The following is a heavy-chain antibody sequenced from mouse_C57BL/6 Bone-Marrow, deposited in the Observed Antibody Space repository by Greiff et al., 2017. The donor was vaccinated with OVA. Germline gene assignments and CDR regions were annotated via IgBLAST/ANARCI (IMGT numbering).Heavy chain of an antibody. CDR2: IHPNSGST. CDR1: GYTFTSYW. CDR3: ASITTVVATYWYFDV. J-gene: IGHJ1*03. D-gene: IGHD1-1*01. V-gene: IGHV1-64*01. Sequence: QVQLQQPGAELVKPGASVKLSCKASGYTFTSYWMHWVKQRPGQGLEWIGMIHPNSGSTNYNEKFKSKATLTVDKSSSTAYMQLSSLTSEDSAVYYCASITTVVATYWYFDVWGTGTTVTFSS.